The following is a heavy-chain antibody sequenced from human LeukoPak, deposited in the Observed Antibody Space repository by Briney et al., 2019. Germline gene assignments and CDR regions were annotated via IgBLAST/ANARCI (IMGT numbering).Heavy chain of an antibody. CDR3: ARAVKLGYYDFWSGYYYLDY. CDR1: GGSISSGGYY. Sequence: PSQTLSITCTVSGGSISSGGYYWSWIRQHPGKGLEWIGYIYYSGSTYYNPSLKSRVTISVDTSKNQFSLKLSSVTAADTAVYYCARAVKLGYYDFWSGYYYLDYWGQGTLVTVSS. CDR2: IYYSGST. V-gene: IGHV4-31*03. J-gene: IGHJ4*02. D-gene: IGHD3-3*01.